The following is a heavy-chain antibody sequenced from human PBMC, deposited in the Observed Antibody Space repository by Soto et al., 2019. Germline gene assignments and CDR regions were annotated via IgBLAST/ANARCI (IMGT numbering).Heavy chain of an antibody. CDR1: GYTFTGYY. CDR3: ATLQGLGDCSGGSCYPPY. J-gene: IGHJ4*02. D-gene: IGHD2-15*01. Sequence: ASVKVSCKASGYTFTGYYMHWVRQAPGQGLEWMGWINPNSGGTNYAQKFQRRVTMTRDTSISTAYMELSRLRSDDTAVYYCATLQGLGDCSGGSCYPPYWGQGTLVTVSS. V-gene: IGHV1-2*02. CDR2: INPNSGGT.